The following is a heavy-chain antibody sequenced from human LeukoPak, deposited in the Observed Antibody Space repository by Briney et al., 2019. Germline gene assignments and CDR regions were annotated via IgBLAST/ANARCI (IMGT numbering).Heavy chain of an antibody. CDR1: GFSFSNYW. CDR3: ACDRAPAVFSGYIH. V-gene: IGHV3-7*01. CDR2: IKQDGREG. Sequence: GGSLRLSCAASGFSFSNYWMSWVRQAPGKGLEWVAIIKQDGREGYYVDSAKGRFTISRDNAKNSLYLQLNSLRGEDTAVSYFACDRAPAVFSGYIHWGQGTLVTVSS. D-gene: IGHD3-22*01. J-gene: IGHJ4*02.